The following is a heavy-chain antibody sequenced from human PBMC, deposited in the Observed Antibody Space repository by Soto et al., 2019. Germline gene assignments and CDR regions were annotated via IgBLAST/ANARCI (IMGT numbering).Heavy chain of an antibody. Sequence: EVQLVESGGGLVKPGGSLRLSCAASGFTFSSYSMNWVRQAPGKGLEWVSSISSSSSYIYYADSVKGRFTISRDNAKNSLYLQMNSVRAEDTAVYYGARDGREDFGVVIPLGYWGQGTLVTVSS. D-gene: IGHD3-3*01. CDR3: ARDGREDFGVVIPLGY. CDR2: ISSSSSYI. V-gene: IGHV3-21*01. J-gene: IGHJ4*02. CDR1: GFTFSSYS.